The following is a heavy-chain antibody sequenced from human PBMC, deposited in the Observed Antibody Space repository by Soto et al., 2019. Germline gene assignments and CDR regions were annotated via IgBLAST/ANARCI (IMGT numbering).Heavy chain of an antibody. Sequence: ASVKVSCKASGYTFTNYGISWVRQAPGQGLEWMGWINVYNGNTKYAQKVQGRVTMTTDTSTSTAYMELRSLRSDDTAVYYCVKGEYYYDSSGYYPFDYWGQGTLVTVSS. J-gene: IGHJ4*02. CDR3: VKGEYYYDSSGYYPFDY. D-gene: IGHD3-22*01. V-gene: IGHV1-18*01. CDR1: GYTFTNYG. CDR2: INVYNGNT.